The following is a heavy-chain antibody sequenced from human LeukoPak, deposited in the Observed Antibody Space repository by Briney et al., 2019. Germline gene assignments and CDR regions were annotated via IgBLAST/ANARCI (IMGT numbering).Heavy chain of an antibody. J-gene: IGHJ5*02. D-gene: IGHD3-9*01. CDR2: ISSSSSYI. V-gene: IGHV3-21*01. CDR3: ARDQSYEITSMGWFDP. Sequence: GSLRLSCAASGFTFSSYSMNWVRQAPGKGLEWVSSISSSSSYIYYADSVKGRFTISRDNAKNSLYLQMNSLRAEDTAVYYCARDQSYEITSMGWFDPWGQGTLVTVSS. CDR1: GFTFSSYS.